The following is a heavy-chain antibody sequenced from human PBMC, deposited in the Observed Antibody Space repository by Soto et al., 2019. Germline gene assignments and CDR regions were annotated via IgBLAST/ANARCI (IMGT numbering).Heavy chain of an antibody. CDR3: ARAAAYYDYVWGSYRSVSWFDP. V-gene: IGHV4-59*01. D-gene: IGHD3-16*02. CDR2: IYYSGST. CDR1: GGSISSYY. J-gene: IGHJ5*02. Sequence: SETLSLTCTVSGGSISSYYGSWIRQPPGKGLEWIGYIYYSGSTNYNPSLKSRVTISVDTSKNQFSLKLSSVTAADTAVYYCARAAAYYDYVWGSYRSVSWFDPWGQGTLVTVSS.